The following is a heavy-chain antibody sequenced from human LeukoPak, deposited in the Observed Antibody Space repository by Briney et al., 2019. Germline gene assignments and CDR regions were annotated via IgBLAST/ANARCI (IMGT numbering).Heavy chain of an antibody. D-gene: IGHD2-2*01. Sequence: SQTLSLTCTVSGGSISSGGYYWSWIRHHPGKGLEWIGYIYYSGSTYYNPSLKSRVTISVDTSKNQFSLKLSSVTAADTAVYYCASNRSYCSSTSCYHDAFDIWGQGTMVTVSS. CDR1: GGSISSGGYY. CDR2: IYYSGST. J-gene: IGHJ3*02. V-gene: IGHV4-31*03. CDR3: ASNRSYCSSTSCYHDAFDI.